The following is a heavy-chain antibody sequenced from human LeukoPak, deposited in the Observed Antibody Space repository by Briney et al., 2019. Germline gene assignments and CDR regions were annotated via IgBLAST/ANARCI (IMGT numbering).Heavy chain of an antibody. CDR3: ASSWRRYSSSWYYIDY. CDR1: GGSISSYY. CDR2: IYYSGST. V-gene: IGHV4-59*08. D-gene: IGHD6-13*01. J-gene: IGHJ4*02. Sequence: PSETLSLTCSVSGGSISSYYWSWIRQPPGKGLEWIGYIYYSGSTNYNPSLKSRVTISVDTSKNQFSLKLSSVTAADTAVYYCASSWRRYSSSWYYIDYWGQGTLVTVSS.